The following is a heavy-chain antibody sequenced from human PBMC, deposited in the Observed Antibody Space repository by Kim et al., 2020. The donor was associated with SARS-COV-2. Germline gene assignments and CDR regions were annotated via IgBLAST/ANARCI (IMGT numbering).Heavy chain of an antibody. CDR3: ARGSGGGSGSPPLLYYYYGMDV. CDR1: GGSFSGYY. Sequence: SETLSLTCAVYGGSFSGYYWSWIRQPPGKGLEWIGEINHSGSTNYNPSLKSRVTISVDTSKNQFSLKLSSVTAADTAVYYCARGSGGGSGSPPLLYYYYGMDVWGQGTTVTVSS. CDR2: INHSGST. J-gene: IGHJ6*02. D-gene: IGHD3-10*01. V-gene: IGHV4-34*01.